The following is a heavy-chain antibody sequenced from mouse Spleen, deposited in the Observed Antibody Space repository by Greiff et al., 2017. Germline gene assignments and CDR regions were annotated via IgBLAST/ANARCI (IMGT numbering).Heavy chain of an antibody. J-gene: IGHJ2*01. CDR2: ISSGGSYT. CDR3: ARHGGDEDYFDY. CDR1: GFTFSSYG. Sequence: EVKLVESGGDLVKPGGSLKLSCAASGFTFSSYGMSWVRQTPDKRLEWVATISSGGSYTYYPDSVKGRFAISRDNAKNTLYLQMSSLKSEDTAMYYCARHGGDEDYFDYWGQGTTLTVSS. V-gene: IGHV5-6*01. D-gene: IGHD3-3*01.